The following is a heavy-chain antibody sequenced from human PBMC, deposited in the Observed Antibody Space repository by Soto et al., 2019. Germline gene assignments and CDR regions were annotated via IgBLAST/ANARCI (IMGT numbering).Heavy chain of an antibody. CDR1: GVSVSSPKYF. D-gene: IGHD3-10*01. J-gene: IGHJ3*01. Sequence: QLQLEESGPGRVKPSETLSLTCTVSGVSVSSPKYFWGWIRQTPGKGLEWLGSIHYTESTYYSKSRVTISVATSRIQISLNLTSVTAADTAVYYCARSRGPRNRNAFDVWGQGTMVTVSA. CDR3: ARSRGPRNRNAFDV. CDR2: IHYTEST. V-gene: IGHV4-39*01.